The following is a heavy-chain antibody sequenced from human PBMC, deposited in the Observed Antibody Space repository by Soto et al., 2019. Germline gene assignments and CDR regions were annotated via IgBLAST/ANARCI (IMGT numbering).Heavy chain of an antibody. CDR2: IYPGDSDT. CDR1: GYNFSGKW. J-gene: IGHJ6*03. CDR3: ARQAGTITNHYYYYVDV. D-gene: IGHD1-7*01. Sequence: GESLKISCKGSGYNFSGKWIGWVRQMPGKGLEWMGIIYPGDSDTGYSPSFQGQVTISADKSINTAYLQWSSLKASDTAMYYCARQAGTITNHYYYYVDVLGNGTSVTFSS. V-gene: IGHV5-51*01.